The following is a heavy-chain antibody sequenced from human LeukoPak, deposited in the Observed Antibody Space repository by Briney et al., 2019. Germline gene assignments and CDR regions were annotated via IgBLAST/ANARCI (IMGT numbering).Heavy chain of an antibody. D-gene: IGHD6-19*01. CDR3: ARKQWVPYYFDY. V-gene: IGHV4-34*01. Sequence: SETLSLTCAVYGGSFSGYYWSWIRQPPGKGLEWIGEINHSGSTDYNPSLKSRVIISVDTSKNQFSLKLSSVTAADTAVYHCARKQWVPYYFDYWGQGALVTVSS. J-gene: IGHJ4*02. CDR1: GGSFSGYY. CDR2: INHSGST.